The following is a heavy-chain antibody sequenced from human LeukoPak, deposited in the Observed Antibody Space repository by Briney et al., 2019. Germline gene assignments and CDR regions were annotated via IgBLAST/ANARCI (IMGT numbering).Heavy chain of an antibody. D-gene: IGHD3/OR15-3a*01. CDR2: INQDGSDK. CDR3: ARDMLFGESVYNWFDP. CDR1: GFTFSSYW. J-gene: IGHJ5*02. Sequence: GGSLRLSCAASGFTFSSYWMSWGRQAPGKGLEWVANINQDGSDKYYVDSVKGRFTISRDNAKNSLYLQMNSLRGEDTAVYYCARDMLFGESVYNWFDPWGQGTLVTVSS. V-gene: IGHV3-7*03.